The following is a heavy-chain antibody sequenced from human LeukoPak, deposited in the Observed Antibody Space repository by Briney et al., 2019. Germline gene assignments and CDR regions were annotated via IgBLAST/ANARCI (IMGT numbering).Heavy chain of an antibody. CDR1: GYTFTTYD. V-gene: IGHV1-8*01. CDR3: ARDKRWLTPFAP. CDR2: MNPNSGNT. Sequence: ASVKVSCKAAGYTFTTYDINWVRQATGQGLEWMGWMNPNSGNTGYAQKFQGRVTMTRNTSISTAYMELTSLRSEDTAVYYCARDKRWLTPFAPWGQGTLVTVSS. J-gene: IGHJ5*02. D-gene: IGHD6-19*01.